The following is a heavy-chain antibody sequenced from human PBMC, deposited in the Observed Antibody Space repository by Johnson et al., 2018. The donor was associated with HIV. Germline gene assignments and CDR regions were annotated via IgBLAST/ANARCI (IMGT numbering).Heavy chain of an antibody. CDR3: AREGYGGWAFDI. D-gene: IGHD4-23*01. Sequence: QVQLVESGGGVVQPGGSLRLSCAASGFTFSSFGMHWVRQAPGKGLEWVAFISYDGSNKYYADSVKGRFTISRDNSKNTLYLQMNSLRAEDTAVYYCAREGYGGWAFDIWGQGTMVTVSS. J-gene: IGHJ3*02. CDR1: GFTFSSFG. CDR2: ISYDGSNK. V-gene: IGHV3-30*02.